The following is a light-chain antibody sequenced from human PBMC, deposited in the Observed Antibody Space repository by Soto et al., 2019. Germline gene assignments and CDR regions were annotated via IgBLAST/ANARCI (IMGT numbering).Light chain of an antibody. CDR2: EVS. V-gene: IGLV2-14*01. J-gene: IGLJ1*01. CDR1: SSDVGGYNY. CDR3: SSYTTSSTLV. Sequence: QSVLTQPASVSGSPGQPITISCTGTSSDVGGYNYVSWYQQHTGKAPKLMIYEVSNRPAGVSNRFSGSKSGNTASLTISGLQAEDEADYYCSSYTTSSTLVFGTGTKATVL.